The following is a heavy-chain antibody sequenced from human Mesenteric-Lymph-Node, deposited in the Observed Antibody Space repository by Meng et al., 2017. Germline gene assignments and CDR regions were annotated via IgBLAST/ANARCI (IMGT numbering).Heavy chain of an antibody. CDR2: IYYSGST. J-gene: IGHJ4*02. CDR3: ARVSSGWDYFDY. D-gene: IGHD6-19*01. V-gene: IGHV4-31*03. Sequence: QVQLQQWGAGLLKPSQTLSLTCTVSGGSVSSGGYYWTWIRQHPGKGLEWFGHIYYSGSTFYNLSLKRRVIISIDTSKNQFSLNLRSVTAADTAVYYCARVSSGWDYFDYWGQGTLVTVSS. CDR1: GGSVSSGGYY.